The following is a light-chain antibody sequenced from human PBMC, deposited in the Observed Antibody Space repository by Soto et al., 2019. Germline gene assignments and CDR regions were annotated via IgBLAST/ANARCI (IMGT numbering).Light chain of an antibody. V-gene: IGKV3-20*01. CDR3: QQYNKWPLT. CDR2: GES. Sequence: VLTQSPGTLSLSPGDRATLSCRAGQSLTNTFLAWYQQKPGQAPRLLIYGESGRATGIPDRFSATGSETDLTLTISRLQSEDSAVYHCQQYNKWPLTCGGGTKVDI. CDR1: QSLTNTF. J-gene: IGKJ4*01.